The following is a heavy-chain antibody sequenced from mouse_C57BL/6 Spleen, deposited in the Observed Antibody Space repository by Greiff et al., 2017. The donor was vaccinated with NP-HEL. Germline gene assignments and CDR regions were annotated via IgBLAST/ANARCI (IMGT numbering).Heavy chain of an antibody. V-gene: IGHV5-17*01. Sequence: DVMLVESGGGLVKPGGSLKLSCAASGFTFSDYGMHWVRQAPEQGLERVAYISSGSSTIYYADTVKGRFTISRDNAKNTLLLQMTSRRTEDTAMYYCARDIDAYGGRFAYWGQGTLVTVSA. CDR1: GFTFSDYG. D-gene: IGHD2-2*01. CDR2: ISSGSSTI. CDR3: ARDIDAYGGRFAY. J-gene: IGHJ3*01.